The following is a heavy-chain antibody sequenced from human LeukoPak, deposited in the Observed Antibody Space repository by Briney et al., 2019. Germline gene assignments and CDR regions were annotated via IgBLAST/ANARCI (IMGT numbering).Heavy chain of an antibody. CDR3: VRDLHSSTWYRDWFDP. D-gene: IGHD6-13*01. CDR2: ISSNNSTI. CDR1: GFTFSSYS. Sequence: PGGSLRLSCAASGFTFSSYSMNWVRQAPGKGLEWVSYISSNNSTIYYADSVKGRFTISRDNAKDSLYLQMNCLRAEDTAVYYCVRDLHSSTWYRDWFDPWGQGTLVTVSS. V-gene: IGHV3-48*01. J-gene: IGHJ5*02.